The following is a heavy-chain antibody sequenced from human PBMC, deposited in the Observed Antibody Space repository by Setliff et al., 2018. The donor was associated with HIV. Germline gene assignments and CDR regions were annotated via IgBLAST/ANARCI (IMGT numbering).Heavy chain of an antibody. Sequence: PGGSLRLSCAASGFTFSSYAMSWVRQAPGKGLEWVSVIYAAGSTYYADSVKGRLTISRDISKNTLYLQMNGLRAEDTAIYYCTRDSYFYDGSDYHYRHFDDWGQGTLVTSPQ. CDR3: TRDSYFYDGSDYHYRHFDD. D-gene: IGHD3-22*01. CDR2: IYAAGST. CDR1: GFTFSSYA. J-gene: IGHJ4*02. V-gene: IGHV3-23*03.